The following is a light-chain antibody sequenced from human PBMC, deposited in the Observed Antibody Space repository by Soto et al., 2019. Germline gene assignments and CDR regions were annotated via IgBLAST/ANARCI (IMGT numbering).Light chain of an antibody. CDR1: QSVSSNN. CDR3: QQYGTSPSS. CDR2: GAS. Sequence: EIVVTQSPVTLSLSPGESATLSCRASQSVSSNNLAWYQQKPGQAPRLLIYGASRRATGIPDRFSGSGSGTDFTLTIDRLEPEDFAVYYCQQYGTSPSSFGPGTNVDIK. V-gene: IGKV3-20*01. J-gene: IGKJ3*01.